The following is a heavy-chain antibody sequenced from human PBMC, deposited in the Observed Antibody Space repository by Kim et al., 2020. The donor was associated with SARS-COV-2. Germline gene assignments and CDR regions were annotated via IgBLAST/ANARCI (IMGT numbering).Heavy chain of an antibody. J-gene: IGHJ6*02. V-gene: IGHV3-53*04. Sequence: GGSLRLSCAASGFTVSSNYMSWVRQAPGKGLEWVSVIYSGGSTYYADSAQVRITTSRHNTKNTLYLQMNSLGAEDAAEYYCAAGGNYYYGMDVWGQGTTVTVSS. CDR2: IYSGGST. CDR3: AAGGNYYYGMDV. CDR1: GFTVSSNY.